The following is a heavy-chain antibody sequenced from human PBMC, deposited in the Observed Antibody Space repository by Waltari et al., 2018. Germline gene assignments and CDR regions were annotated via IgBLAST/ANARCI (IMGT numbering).Heavy chain of an antibody. CDR1: GFTFSNFW. D-gene: IGHD2-15*01. J-gene: IGHJ6*02. CDR2: IRSDGSGT. Sequence: EVQLVESGGGLIPPGGSLRLSCVASGFTFSNFWRHWVRQAPGKGLVWVSRIRSDGSGTTYVDSVRGRFTTSRDNTRNTLYLDMNDLRADDTAVYYCANHRPGGLGMGVWGQGTTVTVSS. CDR3: ANHRPGGLGMGV. V-gene: IGHV3-74*01.